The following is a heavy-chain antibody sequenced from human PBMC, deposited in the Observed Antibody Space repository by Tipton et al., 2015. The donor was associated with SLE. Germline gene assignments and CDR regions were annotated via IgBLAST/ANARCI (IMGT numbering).Heavy chain of an antibody. Sequence: LRLSCTVSGGSISSHYWSWIRQPPGKGLEWIGYIYNSGSGNYNPSLKSRVTISVDTSKNQFSLKLSSVSAADTDVYYCARSDYYDSSGYYSYAFDIWGQGTMVTVSS. CDR2: IYNSGSG. J-gene: IGHJ3*02. D-gene: IGHD3-22*01. V-gene: IGHV4-59*11. CDR1: GGSISSHY. CDR3: ARSDYYDSSGYYSYAFDI.